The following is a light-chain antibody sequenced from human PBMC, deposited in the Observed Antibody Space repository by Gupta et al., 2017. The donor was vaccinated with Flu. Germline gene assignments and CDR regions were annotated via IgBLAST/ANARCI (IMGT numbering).Light chain of an antibody. J-gene: IGKJ1*01. CDR2: GAS. CDR1: QSISSNY. Sequence: EIVLTQSPGTLSLSPGERATLSCRASQSISSNYLAWYQQKPGQAPRLLIYGASTRATGIPDRFSGSGAGTDFNLSITRRQPEDFAVYYCQQWGSEHPRWTFGQGTKVEIK. CDR3: QQWGSEHPRWT. V-gene: IGKV3-20*01.